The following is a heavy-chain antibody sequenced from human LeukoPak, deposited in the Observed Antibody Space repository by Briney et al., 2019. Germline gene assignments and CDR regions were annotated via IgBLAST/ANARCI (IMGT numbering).Heavy chain of an antibody. D-gene: IGHD4-17*01. CDR3: ATVPHAGVTYGDLNGWFDY. V-gene: IGHV1-46*01. Sequence: ASVKVSCKASGYTFTSYGINWVRQAPGQGLEWMGIINPSGGSTSYAQKLQGRVTMTTDTSTSTAYMELSSLRSEDTAVYYCATVPHAGVTYGDLNGWFDYWGQGTLVTVSS. CDR2: INPSGGST. CDR1: GYTFTSYG. J-gene: IGHJ4*02.